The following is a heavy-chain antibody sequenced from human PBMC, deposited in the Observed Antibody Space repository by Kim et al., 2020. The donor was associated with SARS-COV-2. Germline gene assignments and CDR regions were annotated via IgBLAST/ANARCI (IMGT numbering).Heavy chain of an antibody. CDR3: ARDCSGGSCYYAFDI. D-gene: IGHD2-15*01. CDR1: GYTFTSYY. J-gene: IGHJ3*02. V-gene: IGHV1-46*01. CDR2: INPSGGST. Sequence: ASVKVSCKASGYTFTSYYMHWVRQAPGQGLEWMGIINPSGGSTSYAQKFQGRVTMTRDTSTSTGYMELSSLRSEDTAVYYCARDCSGGSCYYAFDIWGPGTMGTV.